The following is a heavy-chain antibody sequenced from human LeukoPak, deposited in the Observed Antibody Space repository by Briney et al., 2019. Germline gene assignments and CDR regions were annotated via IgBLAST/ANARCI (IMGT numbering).Heavy chain of an antibody. V-gene: IGHV3-48*01. CDR2: ISSSSSTT. D-gene: IGHD5-18*01. J-gene: IGHJ4*02. CDR1: GFTFSSYS. CDR3: TRDLRGYSYGYFDY. Sequence: GGSLRLSCAASGFTFSSYSTNWVRQAPGKGLEWLSYISSSSSTTYYADSVKGRFTISRDNAKNSLYLEMNSLRAEDTAVYYCTRDLRGYSYGYFDYWGQGTLVTVSS.